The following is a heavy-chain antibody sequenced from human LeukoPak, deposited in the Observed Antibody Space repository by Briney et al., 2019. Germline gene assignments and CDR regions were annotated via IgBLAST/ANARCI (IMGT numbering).Heavy chain of an antibody. CDR3: ARGRADYVWGSYYLH. V-gene: IGHV1-2*06. CDR1: GYTFIGYY. CDR2: INPNSGGT. J-gene: IGHJ4*02. D-gene: IGHD3-16*01. Sequence: ASVKVSCKASGYTFIGYYVQWERQAPGQGLELMGRINPNSGGTNYAQKFQGRVTMTRDTSISTAYMELSRLRSDDTAVYYCARGRADYVWGSYYLHWGQGTLVTVSS.